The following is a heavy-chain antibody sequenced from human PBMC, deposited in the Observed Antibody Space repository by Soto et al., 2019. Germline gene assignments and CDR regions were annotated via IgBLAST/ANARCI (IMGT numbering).Heavy chain of an antibody. Sequence: QVQLQESGTGLVKPSQTLSLTCTLSGVSITSGAYYWTWVRQHPGKGLEWSGYIYYNGNTYFSPSLKSRLTISIDTSKNQFSLKLSSVTAADTAMYYCARAILRAVYAFDFWGQGTMVTVSS. CDR2: IYYNGNT. J-gene: IGHJ3*01. CDR1: GVSITSGAYY. V-gene: IGHV4-31*03. D-gene: IGHD3-10*02. CDR3: ARAILRAVYAFDF.